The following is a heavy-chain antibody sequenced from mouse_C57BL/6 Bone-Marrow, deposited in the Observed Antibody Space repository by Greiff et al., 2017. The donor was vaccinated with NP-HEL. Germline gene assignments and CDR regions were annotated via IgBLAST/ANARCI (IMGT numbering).Heavy chain of an antibody. CDR1: GYTFTDYY. Sequence: VQLQQSGPELVKPGASVKISCKASGYTFTDYYMNWVKQSHGKSLEWIGDINPNNGGTSYNQQFKGKATLTVDKSSSTAYMELRSLTSEDSAVYYCARIPYYYGFAYWGQGTLVTVSA. CDR3: ARIPYYYGFAY. V-gene: IGHV1-26*01. D-gene: IGHD1-1*01. CDR2: INPNNGGT. J-gene: IGHJ3*01.